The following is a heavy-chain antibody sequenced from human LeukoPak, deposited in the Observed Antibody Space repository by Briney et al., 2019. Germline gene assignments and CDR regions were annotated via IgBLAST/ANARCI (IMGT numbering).Heavy chain of an antibody. V-gene: IGHV1-18*01. D-gene: IGHD6-13*01. Sequence: ASVKVSCKASGGTFSSYAISWVRQAPGQGLEWMGWISAYNGNTNYAQKLQGRVTMTTDTSTSTAYMELRSLRSDDTAVYYCARDRKGGSSSWYSARAGIYMDVWGKGTTVTVSS. J-gene: IGHJ6*03. CDR3: ARDRKGGSSSWYSARAGIYMDV. CDR1: GGTFSSYA. CDR2: ISAYNGNT.